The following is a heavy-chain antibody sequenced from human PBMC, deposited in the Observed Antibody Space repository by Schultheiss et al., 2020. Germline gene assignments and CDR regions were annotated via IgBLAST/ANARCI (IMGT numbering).Heavy chain of an antibody. CDR1: GYSISSGYY. CDR3: ARHVPWVVAATPPSNWFDP. V-gene: IGHV4-38-2*01. Sequence: SETLSLTCAVSGYSISSGYYWGWIRQPPGKGLEWIGSIYYIGSTYYNPSLKSRVTISVDTSKNQFSLKLSSVTAADTAVYYCARHVPWVVAATPPSNWFDPWGQGTLVTVSS. D-gene: IGHD2-15*01. J-gene: IGHJ5*02. CDR2: IYYIGST.